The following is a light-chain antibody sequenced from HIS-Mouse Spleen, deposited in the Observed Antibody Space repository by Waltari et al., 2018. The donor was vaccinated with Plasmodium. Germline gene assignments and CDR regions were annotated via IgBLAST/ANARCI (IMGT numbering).Light chain of an antibody. J-gene: IGLJ1*01. V-gene: IGLV2-11*01. CDR1: SSAFGVYNY. CDR2: DFS. CDR3: CSYAGSYTYV. Sequence: QSALTQPRSVSGSPGQSVTISCTGPSSAFGVYNYVSCYQQHPGKAPKLMIYDFSNRPSGVPDRFSGSKSGNTASLTISGLQAEDEADYYCCSYAGSYTYVFGTGTKVTVL.